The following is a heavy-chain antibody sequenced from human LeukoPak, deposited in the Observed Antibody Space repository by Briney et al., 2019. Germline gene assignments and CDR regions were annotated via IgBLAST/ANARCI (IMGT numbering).Heavy chain of an antibody. Sequence: GASVKVSCKASGYTFTGYYMHWVRQAPGQGLEWMGRINPNSGGTNYAQKFQGRVTMTRDTSISTAYMKLSRLRSDDTAVYYCARDYGIRAYYYDSSGYYYFWGQGTLVTVSS. J-gene: IGHJ4*02. CDR2: INPNSGGT. D-gene: IGHD3-22*01. CDR1: GYTFTGYY. V-gene: IGHV1-2*06. CDR3: ARDYGIRAYYYDSSGYYYF.